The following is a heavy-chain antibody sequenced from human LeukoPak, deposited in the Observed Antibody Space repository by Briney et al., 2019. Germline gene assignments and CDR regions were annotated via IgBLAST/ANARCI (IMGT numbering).Heavy chain of an antibody. J-gene: IGHJ4*02. CDR1: GGSISSYY. CDR2: IYYSGST. Sequence: SETLSLTCTVSGGSISSYYWSWIRQPAGKGLEWIGYIYYSGSTNYNPSLKSRVTISVDTSKNQFSLKLSSVTAADTAVYYCARMGFEFTGYSDYWGQGTLVTVSS. D-gene: IGHD5-12*01. V-gene: IGHV4-59*08. CDR3: ARMGFEFTGYSDY.